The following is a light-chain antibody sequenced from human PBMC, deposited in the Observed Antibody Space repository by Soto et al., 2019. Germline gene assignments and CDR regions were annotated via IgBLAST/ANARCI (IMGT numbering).Light chain of an antibody. CDR3: QQYGTSPYT. V-gene: IGKV3D-20*01. CDR1: QSVSRSY. CDR2: DAS. J-gene: IGKJ2*01. Sequence: EIVLTQYPATLSLSPGERATLSCGASQSVSRSYLAWYQQKPGLAPRLLIYDASSRATGIPDRFSGSGSGTDFTLTISRLEPEDFAVYYCQQYGTSPYTFGQGTKREIK.